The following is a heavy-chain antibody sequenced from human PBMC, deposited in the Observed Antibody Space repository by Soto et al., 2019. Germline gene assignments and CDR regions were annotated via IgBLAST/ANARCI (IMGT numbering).Heavy chain of an antibody. V-gene: IGHV4-31*03. CDR2: IYYSGST. Sequence: QVQLQESGPGLVKPSQTLSLTCTVSGGSISSGGYYWSWIRQHPGKGLEWIGYIYYSGSTYYNPSLRRRVTIAVDTSKNQFSLKLSSVTAADTAVYYCARYGDYYGSSGSTPYYGMDVWGQGTTVTVSS. J-gene: IGHJ6*02. D-gene: IGHD3-22*01. CDR1: GGSISSGGYY. CDR3: ARYGDYYGSSGSTPYYGMDV.